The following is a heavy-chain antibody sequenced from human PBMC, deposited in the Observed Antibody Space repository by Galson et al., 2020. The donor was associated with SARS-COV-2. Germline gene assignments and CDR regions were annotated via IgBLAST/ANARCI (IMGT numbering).Heavy chain of an antibody. CDR2: IFSNDEK. CDR1: GFSLSNARMG. D-gene: IGHD6-19*01. Sequence: KMSGPTLVKPTETLTLTCTVSGFSLSNARMGVSWIRQPPGKALEWLAHIFSNDEKSYSTSLKSRLTISKDTSKSQVVLTMTNMDPVNTATYYCTRIRDDSSGWSRGYYFDDWGQGTLVTVSS. CDR3: TRIRDDSSGWSRGYYFDD. J-gene: IGHJ4*02. V-gene: IGHV2-26*01.